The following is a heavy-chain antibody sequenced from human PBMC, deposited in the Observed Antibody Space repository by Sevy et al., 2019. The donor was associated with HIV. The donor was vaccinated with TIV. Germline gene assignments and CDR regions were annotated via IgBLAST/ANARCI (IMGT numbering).Heavy chain of an antibody. CDR2: ISGSGGST. D-gene: IGHD6-13*01. CDR3: AKGGAGIAAAASNWFDP. J-gene: IGHJ5*02. Sequence: GGSLRLSCAASGFTFSSYAMSWVRQAPGKGLEWVSAISGSGGSTYYVDSVKGRFTISRDNSKNTLYLQMNSLRAEDTAVYYCAKGGAGIAAAASNWFDPWGQGTLVTVSS. CDR1: GFTFSSYA. V-gene: IGHV3-23*01.